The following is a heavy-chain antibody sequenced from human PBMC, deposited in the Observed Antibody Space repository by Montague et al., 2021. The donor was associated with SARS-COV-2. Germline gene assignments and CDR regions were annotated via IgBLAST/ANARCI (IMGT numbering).Heavy chain of an antibody. CDR3: AREGETAMVFVVSVYYYGMDV. CDR2: IKRDGSEK. Sequence: SLRLSCAASGFTFSSYWMSWVRQAPGKGLEWVANIKRDGSEKYYVDSXKGRFTISRDNAKNSLYLQMNSLRAEDTAVYYCAREGETAMVFVVSVYYYGMDVRGKGTTVTVSS. D-gene: IGHD5-18*01. J-gene: IGHJ6*04. V-gene: IGHV3-7*05. CDR1: GFTFSSYW.